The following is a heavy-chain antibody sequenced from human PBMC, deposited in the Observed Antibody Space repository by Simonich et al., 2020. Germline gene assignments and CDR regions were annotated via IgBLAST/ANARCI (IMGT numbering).Heavy chain of an antibody. CDR3: ARRYYSTSFDY. J-gene: IGHJ4*02. V-gene: IGHV4-34*01. D-gene: IGHD6-6*01. Sequence: QVQLQQWGAGLLKPSETLSLTCAVYGGSFSGYYWSWIRQPPGKGLEWIGEINHSGSTSYNPSHKSLVTRSVDTTKNQFSLKLSSVTAADTAVYYCARRYYSTSFDYWGQGTLVTVSS. CDR2: INHSGST. CDR1: GGSFSGYY.